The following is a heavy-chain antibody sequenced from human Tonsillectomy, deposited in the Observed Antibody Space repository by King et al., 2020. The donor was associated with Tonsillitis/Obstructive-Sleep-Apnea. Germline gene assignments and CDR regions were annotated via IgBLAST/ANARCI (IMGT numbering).Heavy chain of an antibody. CDR2: INPSGGST. D-gene: IGHD5-24*01. V-gene: IGHV1-46*01. CDR3: ARDSGGRGGYSLDYTPTSVYGMDV. CDR1: GYTFTSYY. J-gene: IGHJ6*02. Sequence: QLVQSGAEVKKPGASVKVSCKASGYTFTSYYMHWVRQAPGQGLEWMGIINPSGGSTSYAQKFQGRVTMTRDTTTNTVYMELSSLRSEDTAVYYCARDSGGRGGYSLDYTPTSVYGMDVWGQGTTVTVSS.